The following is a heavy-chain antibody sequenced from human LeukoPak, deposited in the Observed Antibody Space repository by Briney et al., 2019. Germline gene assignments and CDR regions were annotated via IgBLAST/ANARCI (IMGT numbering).Heavy chain of an antibody. CDR1: GFTFSSYW. J-gene: IGHJ3*01. Sequence: GGSLRLSCAASGFTFSSYWMSWVRQAPGKGLEWVANINQYGSEKYYVDSVKGRFTISRDNAKNSVYLQMNSLRAEDTAVYYCARPLGPHYYDSGGYSNWGQGTMVTVSS. D-gene: IGHD3-22*01. V-gene: IGHV3-7*01. CDR3: ARPLGPHYYDSGGYSN. CDR2: INQYGSEK.